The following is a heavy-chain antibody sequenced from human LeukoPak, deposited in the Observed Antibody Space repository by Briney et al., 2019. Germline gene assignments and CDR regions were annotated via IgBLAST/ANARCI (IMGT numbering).Heavy chain of an antibody. CDR2: INPSGGST. CDR3: ARDRSGLWFGELFYY. CDR1: GYTFTSYY. J-gene: IGHJ4*02. D-gene: IGHD3-10*01. V-gene: IGHV1-46*01. Sequence: ASVKVSCKASGYTFTSYYMHWVRQAPGQGLEWMGIINPSGGSTIYAQKFQGRVTMTRDMSTSTVYMELSSLRSEDTAVYYCARDRSGLWFGELFYYWGQGTLVTVSS.